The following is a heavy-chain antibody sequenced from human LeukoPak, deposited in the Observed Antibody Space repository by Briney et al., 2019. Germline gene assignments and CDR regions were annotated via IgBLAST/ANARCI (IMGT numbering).Heavy chain of an antibody. CDR1: GGSISSYY. CDR3: ARHEYSGSYYGLSWFDP. V-gene: IGHV4-39*01. Sequence: SETLSLTCTVSGGSISSYYWSWIRQPPGKGLEWIASIYYSGSTYYNPSLKSRVTISVDTPKNQLSLKLSSLTAADTAVYYCARHEYSGSYYGLSWFDPWGQGTLVTVSS. CDR2: IYYSGST. D-gene: IGHD1-26*01. J-gene: IGHJ5*02.